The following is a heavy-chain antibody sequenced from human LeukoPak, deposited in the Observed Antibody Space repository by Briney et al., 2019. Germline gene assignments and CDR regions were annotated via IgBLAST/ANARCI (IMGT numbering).Heavy chain of an antibody. CDR3: ARGDCSSTSCPYNWFDP. Sequence: PSEPLSLTCAVYGGSFSGYYWSWIRQPPGKGLEWIGEINHSGSTNYNPSLKSRVTISVDTSKNQFSLKLSSVTAADTAVYYCARGDCSSTSCPYNWFDPWGQGTLVTVSS. D-gene: IGHD2-2*01. V-gene: IGHV4-34*01. CDR1: GGSFSGYY. CDR2: INHSGST. J-gene: IGHJ5*02.